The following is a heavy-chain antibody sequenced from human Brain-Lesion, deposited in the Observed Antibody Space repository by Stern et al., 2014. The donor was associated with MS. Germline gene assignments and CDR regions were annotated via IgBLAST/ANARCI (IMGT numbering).Heavy chain of an antibody. J-gene: IGHJ4*02. D-gene: IGHD1-26*01. CDR2: FDPEDGGT. V-gene: IGHV1-24*01. CDR1: GYTLTELS. Sequence: VQLVESGAEVKKPGASVKVSCKVSGYTLTELSMHWVRQAPRQGLEWMGGFDPEDGGTIYAQKFQGRVTMTEDTSTDTAYMELSRLRAEDTAVYYCATLSPGAGGNYYRHFDYWGQGTLVTVSS. CDR3: ATLSPGAGGNYYRHFDY.